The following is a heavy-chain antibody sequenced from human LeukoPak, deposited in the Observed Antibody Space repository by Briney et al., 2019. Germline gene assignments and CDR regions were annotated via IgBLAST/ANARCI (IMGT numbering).Heavy chain of an antibody. CDR1: GGTFSSYA. Sequence: ASVKVSCKASGGTFSSYAISWVRQAPGQGLEWMGWISPNNGNTNYAQKLQGRVTMTTDTSTSTAYMELRSLRSDDTAVYYCAREEVPIDYWGQGTLVTVSS. V-gene: IGHV1-18*01. J-gene: IGHJ4*02. D-gene: IGHD2-2*01. CDR2: ISPNNGNT. CDR3: AREEVPIDY.